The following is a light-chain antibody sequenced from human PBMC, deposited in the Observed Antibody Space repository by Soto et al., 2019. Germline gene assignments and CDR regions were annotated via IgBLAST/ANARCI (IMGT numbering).Light chain of an antibody. CDR2: DAT. CDR1: SSDFGGSDF. CDR3: CSYTYTYSV. Sequence: QSALTQPRSVSASPGQSVAISCTKTSSDFGGSDFVSWYQQQPGKAPKLIIYDATQRPSGVPDRFSGSKSGDTASLTISGLQAEDEADYYCCSYTYTYSVFGGGTKLTVL. J-gene: IGLJ3*02. V-gene: IGLV2-11*01.